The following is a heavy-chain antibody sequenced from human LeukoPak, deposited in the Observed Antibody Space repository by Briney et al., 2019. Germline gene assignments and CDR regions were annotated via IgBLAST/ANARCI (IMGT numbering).Heavy chain of an antibody. Sequence: ASVKVSCTASGYTFTGYSMHWVRQAPGQGLEWMGWINPNSGGTNYAQNFQGRVTMTRDTSISTAYMELRRLRSDDSAVYYCARVGVEGASCYDYWGQGTLVTVSS. CDR2: INPNSGGT. V-gene: IGHV1-2*02. D-gene: IGHD2-2*01. CDR1: GYTFTGYS. J-gene: IGHJ4*02. CDR3: ARVGVEGASCYDY.